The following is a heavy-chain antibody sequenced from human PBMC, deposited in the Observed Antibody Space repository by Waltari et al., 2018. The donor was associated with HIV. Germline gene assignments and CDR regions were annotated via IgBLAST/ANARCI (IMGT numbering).Heavy chain of an antibody. V-gene: IGHV1-8*01. CDR1: GYTFPSYD. J-gene: IGHJ6*02. CDR2: MNPNSGNT. CDR3: ATTTIWFGELLYGYYYYGMDV. Sequence: QVQLVQSGAEVKKPGASVKVSCKASGYTFPSYDINWVRQATVQGLEWMGWMNPNSGNTGYAQKFQGRVTMTRNTSISTAYMELSSLRSEDTAVYYCATTTIWFGELLYGYYYYGMDVWGQGTTVTVSS. D-gene: IGHD3-10*01.